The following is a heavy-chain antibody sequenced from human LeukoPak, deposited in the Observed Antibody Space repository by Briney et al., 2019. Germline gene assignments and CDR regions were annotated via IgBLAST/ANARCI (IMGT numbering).Heavy chain of an antibody. J-gene: IGHJ4*02. CDR1: GGSFSGYY. Sequence: SETLSLTCPVYGGSFSGYYWSWIRQPAGKGLEWIGEINHSGSTNYNPSLKSRVIISVDKSKNQFSLKLSSVTAADTAVYYCIGNGYYSLEYWGQGTLVTVSS. CDR3: IGNGYYSLEY. D-gene: IGHD3-3*01. CDR2: INHSGST. V-gene: IGHV4-34*01.